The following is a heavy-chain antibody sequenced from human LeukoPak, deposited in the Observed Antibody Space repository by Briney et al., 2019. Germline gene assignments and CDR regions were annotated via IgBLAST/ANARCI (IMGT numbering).Heavy chain of an antibody. V-gene: IGHV3-7*01. J-gene: IGHJ3*02. CDR3: ARGPYGSSGTPDAFDI. D-gene: IGHD3-10*01. CDR2: IKQDGSEK. Sequence: GGSLRLSCAASGFTFNNYWMSWVRQAPGKGLEWVANIKQDGSEKYSVDSVKDRFTISRDNSKNTLYLQMNSLRAEDTAVYYCARGPYGSSGTPDAFDIWGQGTMVTVSS. CDR1: GFTFNNYW.